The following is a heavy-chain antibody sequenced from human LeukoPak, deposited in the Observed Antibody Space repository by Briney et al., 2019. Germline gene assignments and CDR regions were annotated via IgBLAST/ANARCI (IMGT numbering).Heavy chain of an antibody. D-gene: IGHD3-22*01. Sequence: GEALQISCKGSGYSFTSYWIGWVRQMPGKGLEWMGLIYPGDSDTRYRPSFQGQVTISADKSISTAYLQWSSLKASDTAMYYCASGYYYDGSGYYPPEYFQHWGQGTLVTVSS. CDR3: ASGYYYDGSGYYPPEYFQH. V-gene: IGHV5-51*01. CDR2: IYPGDSDT. J-gene: IGHJ1*01. CDR1: GYSFTSYW.